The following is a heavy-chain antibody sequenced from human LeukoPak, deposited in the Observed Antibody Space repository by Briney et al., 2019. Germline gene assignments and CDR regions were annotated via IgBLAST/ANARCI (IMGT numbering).Heavy chain of an antibody. CDR1: GFTFSSYA. J-gene: IGHJ2*01. Sequence: TGASLRLSCAASGFTFSSYAMTWVRQAPGKGLEWVSSVSGSGDNTYYADSVKGRFTISRDNFKNTLYLQMNSLRAEDTAVYYCAKVKPYWYFDLWGCGTLVTVSS. V-gene: IGHV3-23*01. CDR2: VSGSGDNT. CDR3: AKVKPYWYFDL.